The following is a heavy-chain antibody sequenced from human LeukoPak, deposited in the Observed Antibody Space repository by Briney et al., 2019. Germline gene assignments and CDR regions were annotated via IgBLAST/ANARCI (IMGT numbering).Heavy chain of an antibody. J-gene: IGHJ6*03. CDR1: GGSISSSSYY. CDR3: ARHRDEADYYGSGSFYYMDV. V-gene: IGHV4-39*01. D-gene: IGHD3-10*01. CDR2: IYYSGST. Sequence: SETLSLTCTVSGGSISSSSYYWGWIRQPPGKGLEWIGSIYYSGSTYYNPSLKSRVTISVDTSKNQFSLKLSSVTAADTAVYYCARHRDEADYYGSGSFYYMDVWGKGTTVTISS.